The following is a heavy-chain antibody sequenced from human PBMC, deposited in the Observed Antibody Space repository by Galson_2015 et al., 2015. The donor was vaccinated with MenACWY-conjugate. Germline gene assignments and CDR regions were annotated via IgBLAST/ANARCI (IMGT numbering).Heavy chain of an antibody. CDR3: AGSYGDFVEQFDS. D-gene: IGHD4-17*01. CDR1: GYSGYSITSGYY. Sequence: LSLTCAVSGYSGYSITSGYYWGWIRQPPGRGLEWIGSIYHSGYTYYNPSLKSRVTISIDTSKSQFSLKVTSVTAADMAVYYCAGSYGDFVEQFDSWGQGTLVTVSS. CDR2: IYHSGYT. J-gene: IGHJ5*01. V-gene: IGHV4-38-2*01.